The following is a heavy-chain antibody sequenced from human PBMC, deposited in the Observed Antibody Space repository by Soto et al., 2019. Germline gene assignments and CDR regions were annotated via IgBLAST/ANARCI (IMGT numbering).Heavy chain of an antibody. CDR1: GFSFSNYA. J-gene: IGHJ2*01. CDR3: ARDPSRGSDWARYLVR. V-gene: IGHV3-48*01. D-gene: IGHD1-26*01. CDR2: ISGSSSNI. Sequence: EVQLVESGGGLVQPGGSLRLSCAASGFSFSNYAMDWVRQAPGKGLEWVSYISGSSSNIRYADSVKGRFTISRDNAKSSVYLQVNGLRADDTAGDYCARDPSRGSDWARYLVRWGRGTLVTVSS.